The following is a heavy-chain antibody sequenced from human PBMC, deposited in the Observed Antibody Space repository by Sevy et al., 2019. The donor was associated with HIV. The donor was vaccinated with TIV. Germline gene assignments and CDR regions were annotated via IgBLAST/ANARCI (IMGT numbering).Heavy chain of an antibody. CDR3: AKPGEGYKAAFDI. V-gene: IGHV3-23*01. D-gene: IGHD3-10*01. CDR2: IGGSGGST. J-gene: IGHJ3*02. Sequence: GGSLRLSCAASGFTFSSYAMSWVRQAPGKGLEWVSAIGGSGGSTYYADSVKGRFTISRDNSKNTLYLQMNSLRAEDTAVYYCAKPGEGYKAAFDIWGQGTMVTVSS. CDR1: GFTFSSYA.